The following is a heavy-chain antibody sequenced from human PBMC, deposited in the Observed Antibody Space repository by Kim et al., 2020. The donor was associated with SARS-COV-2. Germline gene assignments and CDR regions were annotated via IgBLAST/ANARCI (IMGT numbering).Heavy chain of an antibody. CDR2: ISYSGST. D-gene: IGHD5-12*01. Sequence: SETLSLTCTVSGGSISNYYWSWIRRPPGKGLEWIGYISYSGSTDYNPSLKSRLTISVDTSKNQFSLKLSSVTATDTAVYYCARGRNSGYGMTSFEYWGQG. J-gene: IGHJ4*02. V-gene: IGHV4-59*08. CDR1: GGSISNYY. CDR3: ARGRNSGYGMTSFEY.